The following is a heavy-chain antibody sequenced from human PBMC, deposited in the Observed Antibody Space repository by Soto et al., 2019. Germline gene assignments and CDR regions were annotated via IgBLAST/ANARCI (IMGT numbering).Heavy chain of an antibody. V-gene: IGHV4-34*01. CDR1: GGSFSGYY. J-gene: IGHJ4*02. CDR3: ARLNPLSPSEMATISALGFDY. D-gene: IGHD5-12*01. CDR2: INHSGST. Sequence: ETLSLTCAVYGGSFSGYYWSWIRQPPGKGLEWIGEINHSGSTNYNPSLKSRVTISVDTSKNQFSLKLSSVTAADTAVYYCARLNPLSPSEMATISALGFDYWGQGTLVTVSS.